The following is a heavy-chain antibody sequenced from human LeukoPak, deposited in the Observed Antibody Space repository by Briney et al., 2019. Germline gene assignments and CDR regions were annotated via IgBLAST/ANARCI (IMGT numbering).Heavy chain of an antibody. V-gene: IGHV4-4*07. CDR1: GASIRSYY. Sequence: SETLSLTCSVSGASIRSYYWSWIRQPAGKTLEWIGRIYTSESTNYNPSLKSRVTMSVDTSKGQFSLKLSSVTAADTAVYYCAGEKIQTGNFDYWGQGTLVTVSS. D-gene: IGHD5-18*01. CDR3: AGEKIQTGNFDY. CDR2: IYTSEST. J-gene: IGHJ4*02.